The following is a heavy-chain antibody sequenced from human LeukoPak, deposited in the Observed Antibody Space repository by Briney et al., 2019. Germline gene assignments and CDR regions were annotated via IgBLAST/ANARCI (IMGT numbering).Heavy chain of an antibody. CDR3: VRLRRNSDTSGFYYYYDF. D-gene: IGHD3-22*01. V-gene: IGHV3-21*01. J-gene: IGHJ4*02. CDR2: ISVRSNYI. CDR1: GYTFSSYS. Sequence: PGGSLRLSCVASGYTFSSYSINWVRHAPGKGLAWVSSISVRSNYIYYADSVRGRFSISRDDARDSLYLQMNSLRAEDTAVYFCVRLRRNSDTSGFYYYYDFWGQGTLVTVSS.